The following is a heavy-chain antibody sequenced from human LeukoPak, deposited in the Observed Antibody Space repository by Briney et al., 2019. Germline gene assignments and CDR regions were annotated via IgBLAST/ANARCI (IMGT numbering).Heavy chain of an antibody. CDR1: GGSISSGGYY. Sequence: PSETLSLTCTVSGGSISSGGYYWSWIRQHPGKGLEWIGYISHSGSTHYNPSLKSRVTISVDTSKNQFSLKLSSVTAADTAVYYCARGSLDFDYWGQGTLVTVSS. CDR2: ISHSGST. CDR3: ARGSLDFDY. V-gene: IGHV4-31*03. J-gene: IGHJ4*02.